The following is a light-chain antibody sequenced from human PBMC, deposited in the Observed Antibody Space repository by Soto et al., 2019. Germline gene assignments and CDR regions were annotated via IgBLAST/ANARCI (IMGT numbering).Light chain of an antibody. CDR1: SSDVGGYNY. CDR2: DVT. V-gene: IGLV2-14*03. Sequence: QSALTQPASVSGSPGQSITISCTGTSSDVGGYNYVSWYQQHPGEAPKLMIYDVTNRPSGVSNRFSGSKSGNTASLTISGLQAEDEADYYCSSSTSSTTRVVFGGGNKLTVL. CDR3: SSSTSSTTRVV. J-gene: IGLJ2*01.